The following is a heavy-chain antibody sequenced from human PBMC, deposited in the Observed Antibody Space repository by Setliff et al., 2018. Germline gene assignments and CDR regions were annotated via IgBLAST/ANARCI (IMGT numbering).Heavy chain of an antibody. D-gene: IGHD5-18*01. V-gene: IGHV1-69*05. Sequence: SVKVSCKTSGDTFSSYGISWVRQAPGQGLEWMGGTIPMFGSTSYAQKSQGRVTIITDESTTTAYMELSSLGSEDTAVYYCVREGVDTRSSTDYRYYMDVWGKGTTVTVSS. CDR3: VREGVDTRSSTDYRYYMDV. CDR1: GDTFSSYG. J-gene: IGHJ6*03. CDR2: TIPMFGST.